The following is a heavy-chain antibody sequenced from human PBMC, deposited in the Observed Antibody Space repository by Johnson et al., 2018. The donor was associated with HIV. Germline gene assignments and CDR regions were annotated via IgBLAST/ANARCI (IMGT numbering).Heavy chain of an antibody. D-gene: IGHD1-26*01. CDR1: GFTVRNNY. V-gene: IGHV3-53*01. J-gene: IGHJ3*02. Sequence: VQLVESGGGWIQPGGSLRLSCAVSGFTVRNNYMSWVRQAPGKGLAWVSLIYSGGNTYYADSVKGRFTISRDNSKNTLYLQMNSLRAEDMAVYYCAGLGGSHDAFDIWGQGTMVTVSS. CDR2: IYSGGNT. CDR3: AGLGGSHDAFDI.